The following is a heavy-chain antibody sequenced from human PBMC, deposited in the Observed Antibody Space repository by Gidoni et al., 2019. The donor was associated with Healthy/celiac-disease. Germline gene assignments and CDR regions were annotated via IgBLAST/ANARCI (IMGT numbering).Heavy chain of an antibody. Sequence: QVQLVESGGGVVQPGRSLRLSCAASGFTFSSYCMHWVRQAPGKGLEWVAVISYDGSNKYYADSVKGRFTISRDNSKNTLYLQMNSLRAEDTAVYYCAKEELSCSGGSCYSYYYGMDVWGQGTTVTVSS. J-gene: IGHJ6*02. D-gene: IGHD2-15*01. CDR2: ISYDGSNK. V-gene: IGHV3-30*18. CDR3: AKEELSCSGGSCYSYYYGMDV. CDR1: GFTFSSYC.